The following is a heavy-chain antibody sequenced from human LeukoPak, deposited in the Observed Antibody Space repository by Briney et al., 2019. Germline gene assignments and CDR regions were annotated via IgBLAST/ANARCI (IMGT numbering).Heavy chain of an antibody. D-gene: IGHD3-22*01. Sequence: GGSLRLSCVMSGFTFRNHGLHWVRQAPGKGLEWVAIISYDGITESYSDSVKGRFTISRDNFKNTLYLQMNSLRGEDTAVYYCARDLYRIVVVPHYFDYWGQGTLVTVSS. CDR3: ARDLYRIVVVPHYFDY. J-gene: IGHJ4*02. CDR1: GFTFRNHG. V-gene: IGHV3-30*19. CDR2: ISYDGITE.